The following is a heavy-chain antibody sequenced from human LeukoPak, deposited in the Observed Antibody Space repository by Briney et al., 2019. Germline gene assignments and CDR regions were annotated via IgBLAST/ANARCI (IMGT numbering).Heavy chain of an antibody. J-gene: IGHJ2*01. CDR1: GGSISRSNNY. D-gene: IGHD7-27*01. CDR2: IYYSGST. Sequence: SETLSLTCTVSGGSISRSNNYWGWIRQPPGKGLEWIASIYYSGSTYYNPSLKSRVTISVDTSKNQFSLKLNSVTAADTAVCYCARSKTGSYWYFGLWGRGTLVTVSS. CDR3: ARSKTGSYWYFGL. V-gene: IGHV4-39*01.